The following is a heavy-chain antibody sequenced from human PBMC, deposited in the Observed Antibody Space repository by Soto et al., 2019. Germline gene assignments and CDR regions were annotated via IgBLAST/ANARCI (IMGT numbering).Heavy chain of an antibody. CDR1: GFTFSSYG. Sequence: GGSLRLSCAASGFTFSSYGMHWVRQAPGKGLEWVAVISYDGSNKYYADSVKGRFTISRDNSKNTLYLQMNSLRAEDTAVYYCAKDFYPHYYGSGSYKCPIDYWGQGTLVTVSS. V-gene: IGHV3-30*18. D-gene: IGHD3-10*01. J-gene: IGHJ4*02. CDR2: ISYDGSNK. CDR3: AKDFYPHYYGSGSYKCPIDY.